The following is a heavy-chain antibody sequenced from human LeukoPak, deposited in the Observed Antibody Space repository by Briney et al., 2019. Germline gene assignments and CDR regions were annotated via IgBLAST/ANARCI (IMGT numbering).Heavy chain of an antibody. D-gene: IGHD2-2*01. J-gene: IGHJ6*04. V-gene: IGHV1-3*01. CDR2: INAGNGNT. CDR3: ARMPYCSSTSCYLDYYGMDV. CDR1: GYTFTSYA. Sequence: ASVKVSCKASGYTFTSYAMHWVRQAPGQRLEWMGWINAGNGNTKYSQKFQGRVTITRDTSASTAYMELSSLRSEDTAVYYCARMPYCSSTSCYLDYYGMDVWGNGTTVTVSS.